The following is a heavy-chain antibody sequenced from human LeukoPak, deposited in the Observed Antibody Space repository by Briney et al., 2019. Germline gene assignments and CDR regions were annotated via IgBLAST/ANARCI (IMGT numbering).Heavy chain of an antibody. J-gene: IGHJ6*04. Sequence: GRSLRLSCAASGFTFSSYGMHWVRQAPGEGLEWVAVISYDGSNKYYADSVKGRFTISSDNSKNTLYLQMNSLRAEDTAVYYCAELGITMIGGVWGKGTTVTISS. D-gene: IGHD3-10*02. CDR3: AELGITMIGGV. CDR2: ISYDGSNK. CDR1: GFTFSSYG. V-gene: IGHV3-30*18.